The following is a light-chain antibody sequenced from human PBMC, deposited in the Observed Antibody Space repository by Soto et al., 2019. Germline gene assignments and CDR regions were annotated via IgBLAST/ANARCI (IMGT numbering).Light chain of an antibody. J-gene: IGKJ5*01. CDR3: QQYATSPIT. Sequence: ETVLTQSPGPLSLSPGESATLLCRASQFVNISSLAWYQQTPGQAPSLLIYDASTRATDIPDRFSGSGSGTDLTLTITPLEREDLAVYVCQQYATSPITFGQGTRLDIK. CDR2: DAS. CDR1: QFVNISS. V-gene: IGKV3-20*01.